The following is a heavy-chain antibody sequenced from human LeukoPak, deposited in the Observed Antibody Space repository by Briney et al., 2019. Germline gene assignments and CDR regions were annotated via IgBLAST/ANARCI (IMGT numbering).Heavy chain of an antibody. V-gene: IGHV3-64*01. CDR2: ISSEGGST. CDR3: ARGCSGGSCYSIYYYYYMDV. Sequence: GGSLRLSCAASGFTFSSYAMHWVRQAPGKGLEYVSAISSEGGSTYYANSVKGRFTTSRDNSENTLYLQMGSLRAEDMAVYYCARGCSGGSCYSIYYYYYMDVWGKGTTVTVSS. J-gene: IGHJ6*03. D-gene: IGHD2-15*01. CDR1: GFTFSSYA.